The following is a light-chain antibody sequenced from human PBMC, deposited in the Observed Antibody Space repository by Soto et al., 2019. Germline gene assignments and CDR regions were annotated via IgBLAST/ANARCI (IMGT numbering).Light chain of an antibody. CDR2: DSF. Sequence: EIVLTQSPATLSLSPGERATLSCRASQSVSSYLAWYQQKPGQAPRLLIYDSFHRATGIPDRFSGSGSGTDFTLTISSLEPEDFAVYYCQQRVNWPQITFGQGTRLEIK. CDR3: QQRVNWPQIT. V-gene: IGKV3-11*01. CDR1: QSVSSY. J-gene: IGKJ5*01.